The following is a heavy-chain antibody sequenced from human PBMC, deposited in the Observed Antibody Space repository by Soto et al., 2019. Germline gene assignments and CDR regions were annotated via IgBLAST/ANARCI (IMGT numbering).Heavy chain of an antibody. V-gene: IGHV3-30-3*01. CDR3: ARAMDIGMASNDNWFDP. CDR1: GFTFSNYS. D-gene: IGHD2-2*03. J-gene: IGHJ5*02. Sequence: LRLPYTVFGFTFSNYSMHWVRQATGKGLEWVAFILDDGNNKYYTDSVKGRFTISRDNSKNTVYLQVNSLRDEDTAVYYCARAMDIGMASNDNWFDPWGQGTLVTVSS. CDR2: ILDDGNNK.